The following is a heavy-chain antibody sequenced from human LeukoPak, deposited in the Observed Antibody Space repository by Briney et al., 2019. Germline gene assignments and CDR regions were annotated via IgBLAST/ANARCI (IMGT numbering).Heavy chain of an antibody. CDR2: INPNSGGT. J-gene: IGHJ4*02. Sequence: ASVKVSCKASGYTFTGYYMHWVRQAPGQGLEWMGRINPNSGGTNYAQKFQGRVTMTRDTSISTAYMELTNLRAEDTAVYYCARATGTAGYYYFDYWGQGALVTVSS. V-gene: IGHV1-2*06. D-gene: IGHD5-12*01. CDR3: ARATGTAGYYYFDY. CDR1: GYTFTGYY.